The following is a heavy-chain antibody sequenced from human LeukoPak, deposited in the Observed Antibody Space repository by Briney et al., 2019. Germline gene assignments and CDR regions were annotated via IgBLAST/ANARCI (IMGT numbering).Heavy chain of an antibody. CDR3: ARRPSVDY. Sequence: PGGSLRLSCTASGFTFSSYWMSWVRQAPGKGLEWVANIKQDGSEKYYVDSVKGRFTISRGNAKNSLYLHMISLRAEDTAVYSCARRPSVDYWGQGTLVTVSS. CDR1: GFTFSSYW. J-gene: IGHJ4*02. CDR2: IKQDGSEK. V-gene: IGHV3-7*01.